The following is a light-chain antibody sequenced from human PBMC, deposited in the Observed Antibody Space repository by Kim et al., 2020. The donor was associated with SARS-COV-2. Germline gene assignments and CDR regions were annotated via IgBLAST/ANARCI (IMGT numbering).Light chain of an antibody. Sequence: GQRVTISCSGSVCNAGINTVNWWQQFPGAAPKLLFFGYNPRPSGVPARFSGSKSGTSASLAISGLQSEDEADYYCAAWDDNLNGVGFGGGTQLTVL. V-gene: IGLV1-44*01. J-gene: IGLJ2*01. CDR3: AAWDDNLNGVG. CDR1: VCNAGINT. CDR2: GYN.